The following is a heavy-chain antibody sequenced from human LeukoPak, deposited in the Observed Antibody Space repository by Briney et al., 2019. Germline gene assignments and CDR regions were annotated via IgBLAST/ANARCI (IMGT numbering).Heavy chain of an antibody. CDR1: GGSISSYY. CDR3: ARAYYDSVWGTYRWFDP. CDR2: ISYSGCT. V-gene: IGHV4-59*01. Sequence: PSETLSLTCTVSGGSISSYYWSWIRQPPGKGPEWIGYISYSGCTNYNPSLKSRVTISLDMSKTQVSPKLSSVPAADTAVYYCARAYYDSVWGTYRWFDPWGQGALVTVSS. D-gene: IGHD3-16*01. J-gene: IGHJ5*02.